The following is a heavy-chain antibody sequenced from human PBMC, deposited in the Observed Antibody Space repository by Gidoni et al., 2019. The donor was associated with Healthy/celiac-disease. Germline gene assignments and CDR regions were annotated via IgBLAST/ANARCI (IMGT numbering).Heavy chain of an antibody. CDR3: ASRGDVDPMQRYYYYYMDV. Sequence: QVQLVQSGAEVKKPGSSVKVSCKASGGTFSSYAISWVRQAPGQGLEWMGGIIPIFGTANYAQKFQGRVTITADKSTSTAYMELSSLRSEDTAVYYCASRGDVDPMQRYYYYYMDVWGKGTTVTVSS. CDR1: GGTFSSYA. J-gene: IGHJ6*03. V-gene: IGHV1-69*06. CDR2: IIPIFGTA. D-gene: IGHD3-10*01.